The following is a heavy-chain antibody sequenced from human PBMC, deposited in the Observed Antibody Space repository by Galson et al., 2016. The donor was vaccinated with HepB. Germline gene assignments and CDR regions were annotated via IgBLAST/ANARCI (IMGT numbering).Heavy chain of an antibody. Sequence: SVKVSCKASGYTFTGYYTHWVRQTPGQGLEWMGWINPNSGGTNYAQKFQGWVTMTRDTSISTAYMELSRLTSDDTAVYYCARDAWSGSYSGIDYWGQGTLVTVSS. J-gene: IGHJ4*02. CDR2: INPNSGGT. V-gene: IGHV1-2*04. CDR1: GYTFTGYY. D-gene: IGHD1-26*01. CDR3: ARDAWSGSYSGIDY.